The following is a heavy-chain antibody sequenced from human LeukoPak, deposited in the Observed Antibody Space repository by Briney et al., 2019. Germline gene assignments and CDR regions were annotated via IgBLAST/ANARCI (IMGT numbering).Heavy chain of an antibody. J-gene: IGHJ4*02. CDR3: ARDTFRNSAATRGLPDY. V-gene: IGHV1-69*06. Sequence: SVKVSCKASGGTFSSYAISWVRQAPGQGLEWMGGIIPIFGTANYAQKFQGRVTITADKSTSTAYMELSSLRSEDTAVYYRARDTFRNSAATRGLPDYWGQGTLVTVSS. CDR2: IIPIFGTA. D-gene: IGHD2-2*01. CDR1: GGTFSSYA.